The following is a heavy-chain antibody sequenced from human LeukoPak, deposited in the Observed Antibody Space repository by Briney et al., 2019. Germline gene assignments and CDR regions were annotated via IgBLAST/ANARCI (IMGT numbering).Heavy chain of an antibody. D-gene: IGHD2-15*01. V-gene: IGHV4-34*01. CDR1: GGALSGYF. CDR3: ARVVVVAAGHDY. CDR2: INHSGST. J-gene: IGHJ4*02. Sequence: KASEAPFATPADPGGALSGYFWRWIPPPPREGRGWIGEINHSGSTNYNPSLKSRVTISVDTSKNQFSLKLSSVTAADTAVYYCARVVVVAAGHDYWGQGTLVTVSS.